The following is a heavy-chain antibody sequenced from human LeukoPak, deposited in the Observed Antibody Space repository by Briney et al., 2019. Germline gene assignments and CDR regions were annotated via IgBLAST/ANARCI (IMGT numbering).Heavy chain of an antibody. CDR3: ARGGSYFGPGSYPFDY. J-gene: IGHJ4*02. Sequence: ASVKVSCKASGYSFTSYGMNWVRQGPGQGLEWMGCLSANNGNTNYAQKLQGRVTMTTDTSTSTAYMEVRSLRSDDTAVYYCARGGSYFGPGSYPFDYWGQGTLVTVSS. CDR2: LSANNGNT. V-gene: IGHV1-18*04. CDR1: GYSFTSYG. D-gene: IGHD3-10*01.